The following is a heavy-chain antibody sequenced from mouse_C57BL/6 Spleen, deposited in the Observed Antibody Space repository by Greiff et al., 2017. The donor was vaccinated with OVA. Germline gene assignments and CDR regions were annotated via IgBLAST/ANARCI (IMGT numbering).Heavy chain of an antibody. CDR1: GFSLTSYG. V-gene: IGHV2-5*01. CDR3: AIHYYGSSYDYAMDY. J-gene: IGHJ4*01. CDR2: IWRGGST. Sequence: VQLQQSGPGLVQPSQRLSITCTVSGFSLTSYGVHWVRQSPGKGLEWLGVIWRGGSTDYNAAFMSRLSITKDNSKSQVFFKMNSLQADDTAIYYCAIHYYGSSYDYAMDYWGQGTSVTVSS. D-gene: IGHD1-1*01.